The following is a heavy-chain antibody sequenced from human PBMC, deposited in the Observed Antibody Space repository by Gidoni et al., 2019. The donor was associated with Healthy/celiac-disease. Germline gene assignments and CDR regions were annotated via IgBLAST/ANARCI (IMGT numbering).Heavy chain of an antibody. J-gene: IGHJ4*02. CDR1: GGSISSYY. Sequence: QVQLQESGPGLVKPSDTLSLTCTVSGGSISSYYWSWIRQPPGKGLEWIGYIYYSGSTNYNPSLKSRVTISGDTSKNQFSLKLSSVTAADTAVYYCARLTTWGHYFDYWGQGTLVTVSS. V-gene: IGHV4-59*01. D-gene: IGHD4-17*01. CDR2: IYYSGST. CDR3: ARLTTWGHYFDY.